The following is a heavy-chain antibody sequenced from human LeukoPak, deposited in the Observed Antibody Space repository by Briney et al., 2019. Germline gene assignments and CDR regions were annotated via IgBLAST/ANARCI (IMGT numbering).Heavy chain of an antibody. Sequence: GGSLRLSSAAYGFTFSSYAMSLVRQPPGKGLEWVSAISGSGGSTYYADSVKGRFTISRDNSKNTLYLQMNSLRAEDTAVYYCAKVIRMSFIDYWGQGTLVTVSS. V-gene: IGHV3-23*01. CDR3: AKVIRMSFIDY. CDR2: ISGSGGST. CDR1: GFTFSSYA. D-gene: IGHD2-15*01. J-gene: IGHJ4*02.